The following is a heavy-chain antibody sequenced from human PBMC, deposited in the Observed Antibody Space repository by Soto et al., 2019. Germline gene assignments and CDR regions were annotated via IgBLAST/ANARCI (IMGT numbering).Heavy chain of an antibody. D-gene: IGHD3-10*01. CDR2: IGRGGINT. CDR1: GFSFGTYN. Sequence: GGSLRLSCAASGFSFGTYNLHWVRQAPGKGLEWVSVIGRGGINTYYTDSVKGRFTISRDDSRNTLFLQMNSLRAEDTGVYFCARDRSAYASGSVRFFDYWGQGTLVTVSS. V-gene: IGHV3-23*01. J-gene: IGHJ4*02. CDR3: ARDRSAYASGSVRFFDY.